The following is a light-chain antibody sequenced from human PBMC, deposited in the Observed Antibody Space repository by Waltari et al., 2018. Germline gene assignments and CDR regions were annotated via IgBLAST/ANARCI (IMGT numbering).Light chain of an antibody. CDR1: SSNIGSNT. CDR3: AAWDDSLNGRV. Sequence: QSVLTQPPSASGTPGQRVTIPCSGSSSNIGSNTVHWYQQLPGTAPKLLIYSNNQRPSGVPDRFSGSKSGTSASLAISGLQSEDEADYYCAAWDDSLNGRVFGGGTKLTVL. V-gene: IGLV1-44*01. J-gene: IGLJ3*02. CDR2: SNN.